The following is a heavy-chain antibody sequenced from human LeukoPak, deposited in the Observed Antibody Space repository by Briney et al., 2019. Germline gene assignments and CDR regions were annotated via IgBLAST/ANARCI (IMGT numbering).Heavy chain of an antibody. Sequence: PSETLSLTCAVYGGSFSGYYWSWIRQPPGKGLEWIGEINHSGSTNYNPSLKSRVTISVDTSKNQFSLKLSSVTAADTAVYYCARAGQWLETNWFDPWGQGTLVTVS. CDR3: ARAGQWLETNWFDP. V-gene: IGHV4-34*01. CDR2: INHSGST. D-gene: IGHD6-19*01. J-gene: IGHJ5*02. CDR1: GGSFSGYY.